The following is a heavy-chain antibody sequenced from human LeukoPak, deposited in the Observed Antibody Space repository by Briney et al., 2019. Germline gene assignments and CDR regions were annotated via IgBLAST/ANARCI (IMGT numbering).Heavy chain of an antibody. CDR2: TNPDGSRV. J-gene: IGHJ5*02. CDR3: AFDFGGYSDT. CDR1: GATFSTFW. D-gene: IGHD3-10*01. Sequence: GGSLRLSCAVSGATFSTFWMHWVRHVPGKGPAWVSRTNPDGSRVDYADSVKGRFTISRDNARDTLYLQMNSLRVEDTAMYYCAFDFGGYSDTWGQGTLVTVSS. V-gene: IGHV3-74*01.